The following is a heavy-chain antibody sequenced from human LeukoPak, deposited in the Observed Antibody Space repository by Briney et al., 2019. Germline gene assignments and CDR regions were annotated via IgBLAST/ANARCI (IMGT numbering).Heavy chain of an antibody. CDR3: ARSTTVTTYYYYYYYMDV. CDR1: GGTFRSYA. D-gene: IGHD4-11*01. CDR2: IIPIFGTA. V-gene: IGHV1-69*05. J-gene: IGHJ6*03. Sequence: SVKVSCKASGGTFRSYAISWVRQAPGQGLEWMGGIIPIFGTANYAQKFQGRVTITTDESTSTAYMELSSLRSEDTAVYYCARSTTVTTYYYYYYYMDVWGKGTTVTVSS.